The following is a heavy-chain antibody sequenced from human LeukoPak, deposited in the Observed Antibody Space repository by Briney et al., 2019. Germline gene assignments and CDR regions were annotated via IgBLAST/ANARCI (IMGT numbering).Heavy chain of an antibody. V-gene: IGHV3-23*01. CDR3: AKGGASTGTTYVGY. CDR2: ISGSGGST. CDR1: GFTFSSYA. Sequence: PGGSLRLSCAASGFTFSSYAMSWVRQAPGKGLEWVSAISGSGGSTYYADSVKGRFTISRDNSKNTLYLQMNSLRAGDTAVYYCAKGGASTGTTYVGYWGQGTLVTVSS. J-gene: IGHJ4*02. D-gene: IGHD1-1*01.